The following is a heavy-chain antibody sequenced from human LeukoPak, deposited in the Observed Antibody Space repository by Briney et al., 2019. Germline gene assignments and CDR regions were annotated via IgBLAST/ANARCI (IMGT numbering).Heavy chain of an antibody. CDR3: ARGTRRASQPHVDY. V-gene: IGHV3-21*01. CDR1: GFTFSSYS. CDR2: ISSSSSYI. J-gene: IGHJ4*02. Sequence: SGGSLRLSCAASGFTFSSYSMNWVRQAPGKGLEWVSSISSSSSYIYYADSVKGRFTISRDNAKNSLYLQMNSLRAEDTAVYYCARGTRRASQPHVDYWGQGTLVTVSS. D-gene: IGHD1-14*01.